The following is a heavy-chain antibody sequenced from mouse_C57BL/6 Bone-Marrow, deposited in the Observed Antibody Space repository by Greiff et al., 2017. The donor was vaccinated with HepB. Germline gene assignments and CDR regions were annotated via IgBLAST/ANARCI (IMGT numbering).Heavy chain of an antibody. D-gene: IGHD1-1*01. V-gene: IGHV14-4*01. CDR3: ARGITTVVVDY. CDR1: GFNIKDDY. Sequence: VQLQQSGAELVRPGASVKLSCTASGFNIKDDYMHWVKQRPEQGLEWIGWIDPENGDTEYASKFQGKATITADTSSNTAYLQLSSLTSEDTAVYDCARGITTVVVDYWGQGTTLTVSS. J-gene: IGHJ2*01. CDR2: IDPENGDT.